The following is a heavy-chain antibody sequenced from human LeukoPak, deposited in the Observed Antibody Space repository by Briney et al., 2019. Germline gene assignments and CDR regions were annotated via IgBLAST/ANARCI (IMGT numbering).Heavy chain of an antibody. Sequence: ASVKVSCKASGYTFTSYAISWVRQAPGQGLEWMGWISAYNGNTNYTQKLQGRVNMNTDTSTSTAYMELRSLRSDDTAVYYCARDPAVLAVTTHAFDIWGQGTMVTVSS. CDR3: ARDPAVLAVTTHAFDI. D-gene: IGHD2-21*02. CDR2: ISAYNGNT. J-gene: IGHJ3*02. V-gene: IGHV1-18*01. CDR1: GYTFTSYA.